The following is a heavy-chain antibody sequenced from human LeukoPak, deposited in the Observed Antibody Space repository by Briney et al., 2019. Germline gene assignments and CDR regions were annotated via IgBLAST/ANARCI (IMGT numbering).Heavy chain of an antibody. CDR3: ARGKGLHTFDY. V-gene: IGHV3-43*02. CDR1: GFTFDDYA. D-gene: IGHD5-24*01. Sequence: GGSLRLSCAASGFTFDDYAMHWVRQAPGKGLEWVSLISGDGGSTYYADSVKGRFTISRDNSKNSLYLQMNSLRDEDTAMYYCARGKGLHTFDYWGQGTLVTVSS. J-gene: IGHJ4*02. CDR2: ISGDGGST.